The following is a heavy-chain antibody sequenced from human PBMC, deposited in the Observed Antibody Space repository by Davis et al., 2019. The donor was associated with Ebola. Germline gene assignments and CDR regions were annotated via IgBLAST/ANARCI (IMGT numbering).Heavy chain of an antibody. Sequence: GESLKISCAASGFTFSSYAMSWVRQAPGKGLEWVSAISGSGGSTYYADSVKGRFTISRDNSKNTLYLQMNSLRAEDTAVYYCAKDYYGERYNLEWLSRSPYFDYWGQGTLVTVSS. CDR3: AKDYYGERYNLEWLSRSPYFDY. CDR1: GFTFSSYA. V-gene: IGHV3-23*01. CDR2: ISGSGGST. J-gene: IGHJ4*02. D-gene: IGHD3-3*01.